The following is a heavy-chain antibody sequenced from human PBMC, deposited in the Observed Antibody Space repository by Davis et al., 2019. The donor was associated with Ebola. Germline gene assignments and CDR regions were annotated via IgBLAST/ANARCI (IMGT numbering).Heavy chain of an antibody. CDR2: VYSSGST. V-gene: IGHV4-59*12. CDR1: DGSMSSYY. Sequence: SETLSLTCTVSDGSMSSYYWTWIRQFPGKGLEWIGYVYSSGSTNYSPSLKSRVTISLDTSKSQFSLNLRSVTAADTATYYCARRGAGAGLWYFDLWGRGTPVIVSS. D-gene: IGHD1-26*01. CDR3: ARRGAGAGLWYFDL. J-gene: IGHJ2*01.